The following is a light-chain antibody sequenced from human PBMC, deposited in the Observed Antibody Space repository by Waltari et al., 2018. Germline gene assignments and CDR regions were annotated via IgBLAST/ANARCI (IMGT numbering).Light chain of an antibody. Sequence: QSALTQPPSASGSPGQSVTISCTGTRNDVGGYNYVSWYQQHPGKAPKLMIYEVSKRPSGVPDRFSGSKSGYTASLTVSGLQAEDEADYFCSSYAGSNNVVFGGGTKLTVL. CDR1: RNDVGGYNY. CDR2: EVS. J-gene: IGLJ2*01. V-gene: IGLV2-8*01. CDR3: SSYAGSNNVV.